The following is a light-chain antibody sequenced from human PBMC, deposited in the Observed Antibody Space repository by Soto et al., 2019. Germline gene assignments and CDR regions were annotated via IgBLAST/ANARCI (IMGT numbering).Light chain of an antibody. CDR3: GTWDSSLIAL. J-gene: IGLJ1*01. V-gene: IGLV1-51*02. CDR2: ENS. CDR1: SSNIGSND. Sequence: QSVLTQPPSVSAAPGQTVTISCSGNSSNIGSNDVSWYQQLPGKAPKLLIYENSQRPSGIPDRFSGSKSGTSATLGITGLQTGDEADYYCGTWDSSLIALFGTGTKLTVL.